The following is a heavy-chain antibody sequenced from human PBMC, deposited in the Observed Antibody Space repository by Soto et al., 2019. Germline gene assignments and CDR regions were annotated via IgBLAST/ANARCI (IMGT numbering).Heavy chain of an antibody. CDR3: AKDLYEQWLLPLPNWFDP. J-gene: IGHJ5*02. D-gene: IGHD6-19*01. CDR1: GFTFSSYG. V-gene: IGHV3-30*18. Sequence: GGSLRLSCAASGFTFSSYGMHWVRQAPGKGLEWVAVISYDGSNKYYADSVKGRFTISRDNSKNTLYLQMNSLRAEDTAVYYCAKDLYEQWLLPLPNWFDPWGQGTLVTVSS. CDR2: ISYDGSNK.